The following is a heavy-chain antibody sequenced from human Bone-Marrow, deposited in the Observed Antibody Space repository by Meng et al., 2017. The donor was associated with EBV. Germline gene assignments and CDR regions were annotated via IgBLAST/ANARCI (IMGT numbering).Heavy chain of an antibody. CDR1: GYTFTSYG. V-gene: IGHV1-18*01. D-gene: IGHD2-15*01. Sequence: QVQLVRSGAEVKKPGASVKVSCKASGYTFTSYGISWVRQAPGQGLEWMGWISAYNGNTNYAQKLQGRVTMTTDTSTSTAYMELRSLRSDDTAVYYCARINCSGGSCYSPLWYWGQGTLVTVSS. J-gene: IGHJ4*02. CDR2: ISAYNGNT. CDR3: ARINCSGGSCYSPLWY.